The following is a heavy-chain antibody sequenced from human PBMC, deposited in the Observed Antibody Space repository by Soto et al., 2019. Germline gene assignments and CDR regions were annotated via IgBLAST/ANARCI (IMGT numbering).Heavy chain of an antibody. CDR1: GFTFSSYS. CDR3: ARVSCSGGSCYAYYYYGMDV. CDR2: ISSSSSYI. Sequence: SLRLSCAASGFTFSSYSMNWVRQAPGKGLEWVSSISSSSSYIYYADPVKGRFTISRDNAKNSLYLQMNSLRAEDTAVYYCARVSCSGGSCYAYYYYGMDVWGQGTTVTVSS. D-gene: IGHD2-15*01. J-gene: IGHJ6*02. V-gene: IGHV3-21*01.